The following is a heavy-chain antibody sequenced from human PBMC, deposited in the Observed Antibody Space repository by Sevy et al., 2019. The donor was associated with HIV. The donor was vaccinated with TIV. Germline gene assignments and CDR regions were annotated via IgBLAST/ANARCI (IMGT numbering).Heavy chain of an antibody. CDR2: IGYDGSNK. D-gene: IGHD2-8*01. CDR3: ARDPRMYGDYLLAYFDS. V-gene: IGHV3-33*01. CDR1: GFTPSTYG. Sequence: GGSLRLSCAASGFTPSTYGMHWVRQAPGKGLEWVAVIGYDGSNKYYADSVKGRFTISRDNSKNTLFLQMDSLRGEDTAVYYCARDPRMYGDYLLAYFDSWGQGTLVTVSS. J-gene: IGHJ4*02.